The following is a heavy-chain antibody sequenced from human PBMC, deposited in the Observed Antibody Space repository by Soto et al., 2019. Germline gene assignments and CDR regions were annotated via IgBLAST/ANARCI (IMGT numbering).Heavy chain of an antibody. Sequence: SETLSLTCTVSGGSISSGDYYWSWIRQPPGKGLEWIGYIYYSGSTYYNPSLKSRVTISVDTSKNQFSLKLSSVTAADTAVYYCARAKYYYGSGSLYYYYGMDVWGQGTTVIVSS. CDR1: GGSISSGDYY. J-gene: IGHJ6*02. CDR2: IYYSGST. V-gene: IGHV4-30-4*01. D-gene: IGHD3-10*01. CDR3: ARAKYYYGSGSLYYYYGMDV.